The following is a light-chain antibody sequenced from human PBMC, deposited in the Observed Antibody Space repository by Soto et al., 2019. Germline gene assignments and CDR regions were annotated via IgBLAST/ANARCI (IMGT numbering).Light chain of an antibody. CDR3: QQRETDPLT. J-gene: IGKJ3*01. CDR2: ASS. Sequence: IQMTQSPSSLSASVGDRITVSCRASQTIRTYLNWYHQTPGKVPKLLIYASSTLHSGVPSRFSGSGSGTNFTLTISRLLPEDFGTYFCQQRETDPLTFGPGTRVHIK. CDR1: QTIRTY. V-gene: IGKV1-39*01.